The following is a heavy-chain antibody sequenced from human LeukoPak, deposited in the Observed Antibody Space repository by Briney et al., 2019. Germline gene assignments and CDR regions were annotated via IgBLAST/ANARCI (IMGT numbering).Heavy chain of an antibody. J-gene: IGHJ5*02. V-gene: IGHV4-39*07. D-gene: IGHD3-3*01. Sequence: PSETLSLTCTVSGGSISSSSYYWGWIRQPPGRGLEWIGSIYYSGSTYYNPSLKSRVTISVDTSKNQFSLKLSSVTAADTAVYYCARRPQWSFWSGKNWFDPWGQGTLVTVSS. CDR2: IYYSGST. CDR3: ARRPQWSFWSGKNWFDP. CDR1: GGSISSSSYY.